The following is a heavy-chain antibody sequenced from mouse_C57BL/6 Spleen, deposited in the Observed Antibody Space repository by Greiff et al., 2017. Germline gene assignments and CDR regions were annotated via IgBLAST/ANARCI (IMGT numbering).Heavy chain of an antibody. CDR1: GYTFTDYY. V-gene: IGHV1-19*01. J-gene: IGHJ4*01. CDR3: ARSGVAMDY. CDR2: INPYNGGT. Sequence: EVKLLESGPVLVKPGASVKMSCKASGYTFTDYYMNWVKQSHGKSLEWIGVINPYNGGTSYNQKFKGKATLTVDKSSSTAYMELNSLTSEDSAVYDCARSGVAMDYWGQGTSVTVSS. D-gene: IGHD3-2*02.